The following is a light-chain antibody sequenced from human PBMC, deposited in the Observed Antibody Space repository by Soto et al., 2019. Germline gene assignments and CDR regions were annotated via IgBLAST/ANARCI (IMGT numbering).Light chain of an antibody. V-gene: IGKV3-15*01. CDR3: QQYHNWLLIT. CDR2: GAS. Sequence: EIVMTQSPATLSVSPGERATLSCRASQSVSSNLAWYQQKPGQAPRLLIYGASTRATGIPARFSGSGSGTEFTLTISSLQSEDFAVYYCQQYHNWLLITFGQGTRLDI. J-gene: IGKJ5*01. CDR1: QSVSSN.